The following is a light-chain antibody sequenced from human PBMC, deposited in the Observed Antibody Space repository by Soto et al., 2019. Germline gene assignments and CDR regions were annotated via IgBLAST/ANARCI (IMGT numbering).Light chain of an antibody. CDR1: SSDVGGYNY. CDR3: NSYTSTSTPYV. CDR2: EVS. V-gene: IGLV2-14*01. J-gene: IGLJ1*01. Sequence: QSVLTQPASVSGSPGQSITISCTGTSSDVGGYNYVSWYQQLPGKAPKLMIYEVSNRPSGVSIRFSGSKSGNTASLTIFGLRAEDEADYYCNSYTSTSTPYVFGTGTKATVL.